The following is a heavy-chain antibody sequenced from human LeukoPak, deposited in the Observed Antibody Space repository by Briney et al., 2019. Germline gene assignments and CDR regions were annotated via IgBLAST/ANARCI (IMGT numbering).Heavy chain of an antibody. CDR1: GGTLSSYA. V-gene: IGHV1-69*05. J-gene: IGHJ4*02. CDR3: ARDSLGYDSSGYYFRGFDY. D-gene: IGHD3-22*01. CDR2: IIPIFGTA. Sequence: SVKVSCKASGGTLSSYAIGWVRQAPGQGLEWMGRIIPIFGTANYAQKFQGRVTITTDESTSTAYMELSSLRSEDTAVYYCARDSLGYDSSGYYFRGFDYWGQGTLVTVSS.